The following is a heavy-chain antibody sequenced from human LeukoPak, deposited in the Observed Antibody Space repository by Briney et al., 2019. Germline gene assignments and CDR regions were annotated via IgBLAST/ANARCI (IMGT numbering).Heavy chain of an antibody. CDR2: IRSKAYGGTT. Sequence: KAGGSLRLSCTASGFTFGDYAMSWFRQAPGKGLEWVGFIRSKAYGGTTEYAASVKGRFTISRDDSKSIAYLQMNSLKTEDTAVYYCTSPDGYNPRIPDYWGQGTLVTVSS. CDR3: TSPDGYNPRIPDY. CDR1: GFTFGDYA. V-gene: IGHV3-49*05. D-gene: IGHD5-24*01. J-gene: IGHJ4*02.